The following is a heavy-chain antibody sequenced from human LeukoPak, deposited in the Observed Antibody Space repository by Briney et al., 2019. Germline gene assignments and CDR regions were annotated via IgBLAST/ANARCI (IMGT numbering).Heavy chain of an antibody. CDR3: AKGLEVIADSSGYDY. D-gene: IGHD3-22*01. Sequence: KAGGSLRLSCAASGFTFSSYNMNWVRQAPGKGLERVSSISTSSSYIYYADSVKGRFTISRDNAKNSLYLQMNRLRAEDTAVYYCAKGLEVIADSSGYDYWGQGTLVTVSS. CDR2: ISTSSSYI. J-gene: IGHJ4*02. V-gene: IGHV3-21*01. CDR1: GFTFSSYN.